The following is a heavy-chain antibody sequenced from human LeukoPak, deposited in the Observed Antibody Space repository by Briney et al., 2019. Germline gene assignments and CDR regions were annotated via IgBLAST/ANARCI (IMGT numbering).Heavy chain of an antibody. CDR1: GGTFSSYA. CDR3: AGGYCSSTSCYGPYYMDV. V-gene: IGHV1-69*13. CDR2: ITPIFGTA. Sequence: SVKVSCKASGGTFSSYAISWVRQAPGQGLEWMGGITPIFGTANYAQKFQGRVTITADEPTSTAYMELSSLRSEDTAVYYCAGGYCSSTSCYGPYYMDVWGKGTTVTVSS. D-gene: IGHD2-2*01. J-gene: IGHJ6*03.